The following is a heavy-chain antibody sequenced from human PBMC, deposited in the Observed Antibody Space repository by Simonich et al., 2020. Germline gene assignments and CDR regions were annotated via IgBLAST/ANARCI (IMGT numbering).Heavy chain of an antibody. D-gene: IGHD6-13*01. CDR2: INHSEST. Sequence: QVQLQQWGAGLLKPSETLSLTCAVYGGSFSGYYWSWIRKPPGKGLEWIGEINHSESTNYTPSLKSRVTISVDTSKNQFSLKLSSVTAADTAVYYCARGLRVAAAGTAFQHWGQGTLVTVSS. CDR1: GGSFSGYY. V-gene: IGHV4-34*01. CDR3: ARGLRVAAAGTAFQH. J-gene: IGHJ1*01.